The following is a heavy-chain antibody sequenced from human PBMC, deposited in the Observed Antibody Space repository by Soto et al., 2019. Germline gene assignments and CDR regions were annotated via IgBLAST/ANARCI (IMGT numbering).Heavy chain of an antibody. V-gene: IGHV1-18*01. CDR1: GYTFTSYG. CDR3: ARDWVGDLAY. D-gene: IGHD4-17*01. Sequence: QVQLVQSGGEVKQPGASVKVSCMTSGYTFTSYGISWVRQAPGQGLEWMGWISGYNGDTKYVQKFQGRVTLTTDTSTNTAYMEVRSLRSDDTAVYYCARDWVGDLAYWGQGTLVTVSS. J-gene: IGHJ4*02. CDR2: ISGYNGDT.